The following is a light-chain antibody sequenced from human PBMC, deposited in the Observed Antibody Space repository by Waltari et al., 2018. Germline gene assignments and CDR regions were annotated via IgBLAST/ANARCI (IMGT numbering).Light chain of an antibody. J-gene: IGKJ1*01. CDR2: AAS. CDR3: QQSYSTPWT. V-gene: IGKV1-39*01. Sequence: DIQMTQSPSSLSAYVGDRVTITCRASQSMSSYLNLYQQKPGKAPKLLIYAASSLQSGVPSRFSGSGSGTDFTLTISSLQPGDFATYYCQQSYSTPWTFGQGTKVEIK. CDR1: QSMSSY.